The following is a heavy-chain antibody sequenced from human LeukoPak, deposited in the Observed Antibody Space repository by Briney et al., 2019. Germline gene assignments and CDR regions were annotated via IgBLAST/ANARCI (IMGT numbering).Heavy chain of an antibody. CDR2: ISAHSGYT. D-gene: IGHD3-22*01. Sequence: ASVKVSCKASGYTFTSYGINWVRQAPGQGLEWMGWISAHSGYTNYAQKLQGRVTMTTGTSTSTAYMELRSLRSDDTAVYYCARDGVNDSSGYYYVPIDYWGQGTLVTVSS. CDR1: GYTFTSYG. CDR3: ARDGVNDSSGYYYVPIDY. V-gene: IGHV1-18*01. J-gene: IGHJ4*02.